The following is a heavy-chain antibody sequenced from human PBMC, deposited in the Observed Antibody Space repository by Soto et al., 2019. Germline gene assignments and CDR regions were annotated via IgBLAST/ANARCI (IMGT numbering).Heavy chain of an antibody. Sequence: GESLKISCKGSGYSFSSYWIGWVRQMPGKGLEWMGIIYPGDSDTSYSPSFQGQVTISADKSISTAYLQWSSLKASDTAMYYCARHYHDSNGYYYLDYWAQGTLVTVSS. CDR2: IYPGDSDT. D-gene: IGHD3-22*01. J-gene: IGHJ4*02. CDR1: GYSFSSYW. V-gene: IGHV5-51*01. CDR3: ARHYHDSNGYYYLDY.